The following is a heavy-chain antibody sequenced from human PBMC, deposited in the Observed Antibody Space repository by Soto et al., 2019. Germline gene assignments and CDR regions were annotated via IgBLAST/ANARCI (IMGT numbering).Heavy chain of an antibody. CDR3: VRRSTVSYYAVDV. CDR1: GFIFSDYY. V-gene: IGHV3-30*03. J-gene: IGHJ6*02. CDR2: TSYDGSIN. D-gene: IGHD4-17*01. Sequence: GGSLRLSCAASGFIFSDYYMSWVRQTPGKGLEWVTFTSYDGSINYYADSVKGRFTMSRDNSKNLLYLQMNSLRTEDTAVYYCVRRSTVSYYAVDVWGQGTTVTVSS.